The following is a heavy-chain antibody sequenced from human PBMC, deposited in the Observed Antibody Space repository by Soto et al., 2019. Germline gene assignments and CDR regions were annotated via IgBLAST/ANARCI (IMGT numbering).Heavy chain of an antibody. Sequence: PGGSLRLSCAASGFTFDDYTMHWVRQAPGKGLEWVSLISWDGGSTYYADSVKGRFTISRDNSKNSLYLQMNRLRTEDTALYYCAKNHLVRGVIPNWFDPWGQGTLVTVSS. CDR3: AKNHLVRGVIPNWFDP. J-gene: IGHJ5*02. D-gene: IGHD3-10*01. V-gene: IGHV3-43*01. CDR1: GFTFDDYT. CDR2: ISWDGGST.